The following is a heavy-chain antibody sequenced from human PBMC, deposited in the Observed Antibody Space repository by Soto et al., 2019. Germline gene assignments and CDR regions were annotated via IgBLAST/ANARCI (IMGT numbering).Heavy chain of an antibody. J-gene: IGHJ4*02. CDR1: GGSFSGYY. Sequence: SETLSLTCAVYGGSFSGYYWSWIRQPPGKGLEWIGEINHSGSTNYNPSLKSRVTISVDTSKNQFSLKLSSVTAADTAVYYCARRDTAMVTAGYYFDYWGQGTLVTVSS. V-gene: IGHV4-34*01. CDR3: ARRDTAMVTAGYYFDY. D-gene: IGHD5-18*01. CDR2: INHSGST.